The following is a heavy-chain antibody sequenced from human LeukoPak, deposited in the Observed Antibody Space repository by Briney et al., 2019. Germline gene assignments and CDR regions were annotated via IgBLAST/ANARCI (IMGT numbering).Heavy chain of an antibody. CDR1: GGSFSGYY. D-gene: IGHD2-2*01. Sequence: SETLSLTCAVYGGSFSGYYWSWIRQPPGKGLEWIGEINHSGSTNYNPSLKSRVTISVDTSKNQFSLKLSSVTAADTAVYYCSRGRYCSSTSCYFYYYYYMDVWGKGTTVTVSS. J-gene: IGHJ6*03. CDR3: SRGRYCSSTSCYFYYYYYMDV. CDR2: INHSGST. V-gene: IGHV4-34*01.